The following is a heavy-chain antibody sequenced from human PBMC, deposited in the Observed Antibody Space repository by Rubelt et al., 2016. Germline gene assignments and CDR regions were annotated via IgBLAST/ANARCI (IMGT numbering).Heavy chain of an antibody. CDR3: ARHRADDQIAVFDY. CDR2: ISHNGRT. J-gene: IGHJ4*02. Sequence: KPSETLSLTCGVYGGSLSGYFWNWIRQSPGTGLEWIGEISHNGRTTYNPSLKSRVTISIDTSKDQSSLKLTSVTTADTAVYFCARHRADDQIAVFDYCGRGTLVTVSS. CDR1: GGSLSGYF. D-gene: IGHD2-21*01. V-gene: IGHV4-34*01.